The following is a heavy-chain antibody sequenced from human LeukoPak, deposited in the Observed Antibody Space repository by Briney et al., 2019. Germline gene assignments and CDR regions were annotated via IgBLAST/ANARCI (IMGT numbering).Heavy chain of an antibody. CDR3: AREALGYCSGGSCYSKYYFDY. J-gene: IGHJ4*02. Sequence: SVKVSCKASGGTFSSYAISWVRQAPGQGLEWMGGIIPIFGTANYAQKFQGRVTITADESTSTAYMELSSLRSEDTAVYYCAREALGYCSGGSCYSKYYFDYWGQGTLVTVSS. V-gene: IGHV1-69*13. CDR1: GGTFSSYA. CDR2: IIPIFGTA. D-gene: IGHD2-15*01.